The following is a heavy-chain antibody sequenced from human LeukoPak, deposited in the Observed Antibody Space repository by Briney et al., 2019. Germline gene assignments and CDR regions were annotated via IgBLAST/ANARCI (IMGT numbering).Heavy chain of an antibody. CDR2: ISYDGSNK. V-gene: IGHV3-30*18. CDR1: GFTFSDFG. D-gene: IGHD1-26*01. J-gene: IGHJ3*02. CDR3: AKYSRELEGRRYDAFDI. Sequence: GGSLRLSCATSGFTFSDFGMHWARQAPGKGLEWVAFISYDGSNKDYADSVKGRFTISRDNSKNTLFLQMNSLRAEDTAVYYCAKYSRELEGRRYDAFDIWGQGTMVTVSS.